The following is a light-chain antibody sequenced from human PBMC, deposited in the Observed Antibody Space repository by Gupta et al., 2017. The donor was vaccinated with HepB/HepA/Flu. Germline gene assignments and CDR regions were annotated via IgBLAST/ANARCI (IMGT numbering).Light chain of an antibody. J-gene: IGLJ3*02. CDR3: HKYEMV. V-gene: IGLV1-51*01. CDR2: DTD. Sequence: QSVLTQPPSVSAAPGQKVTISCSGSSSNFENKYVSSYPPLPGIVLNLLSYDTDKPPSGSAARFAASTSVTQTTLGVAGVDAEDYDAHYCHKYEMVFGGGTKLTV. CDR1: SSNFENKY.